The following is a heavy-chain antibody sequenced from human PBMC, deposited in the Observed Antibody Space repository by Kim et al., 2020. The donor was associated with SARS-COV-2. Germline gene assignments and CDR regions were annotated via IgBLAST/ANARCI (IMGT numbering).Heavy chain of an antibody. CDR3: AKRGTFGYSDY. CDR2: IGYSGGDT. V-gene: IGHV3-23*01. D-gene: IGHD1-1*01. J-gene: IGHJ4*02. Sequence: GGSLRLSCAASGFTFRSFAMTWVRQGPGQGLELVSAIGYSGGDTYYADSVKGRFTISRDNSLNTLYLEMNSLRADDTAIYYCAKRGTFGYSDYWGRGTLVTVSS. CDR1: GFTFRSFA.